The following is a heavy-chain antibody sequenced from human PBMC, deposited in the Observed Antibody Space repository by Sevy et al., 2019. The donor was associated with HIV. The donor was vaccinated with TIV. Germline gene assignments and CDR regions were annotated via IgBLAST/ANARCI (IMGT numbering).Heavy chain of an antibody. CDR1: GGSFSGYY. CDR2: ITHSGST. V-gene: IGHV4-34*01. D-gene: IGHD6-13*01. J-gene: IGHJ5*02. Sequence: SETLSLTCTVYGGSFSGYYWNWIRQPPGKGLEWIAEITHSGSTNYNPSLKNRITISVDTSKNQFSLKRSSVPAADTAEYYCARGAAADLYNGFDPWGQGTLVTVSS. CDR3: ARGAAADLYNGFDP.